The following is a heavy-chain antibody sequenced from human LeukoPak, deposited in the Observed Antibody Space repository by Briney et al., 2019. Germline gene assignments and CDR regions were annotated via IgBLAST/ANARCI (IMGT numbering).Heavy chain of an antibody. D-gene: IGHD3-3*01. J-gene: IGHJ4*02. CDR1: GFTFSSYS. CDR3: ARAPSEWAYYFDY. Sequence: GGSLRLSCAASGFTFSSYSMNWVRQAPGKGLVWVSHINNDGSITNYAHSVKGRFTISRDNAKNTLYLQMNSLRADDTAIHYCARAPSEWAYYFDYWGQGTLVTVSS. CDR2: INNDGSIT. V-gene: IGHV3-74*01.